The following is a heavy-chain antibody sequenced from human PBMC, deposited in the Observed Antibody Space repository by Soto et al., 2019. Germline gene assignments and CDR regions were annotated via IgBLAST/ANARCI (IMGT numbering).Heavy chain of an antibody. J-gene: IGHJ4*02. CDR1: GGSVNSDTYY. Sequence: SETLSLTCTVSGGSVNSDTYYWNWIRQHPGKGLEWIGYIFYDGTTYYNPSLKSRVSISVDTSQNQFSLKVNSMTAADTAVYYCAREEAMISSGYRDSWGQGTLVTVSA. CDR2: IFYDGTT. D-gene: IGHD3-22*01. CDR3: AREEAMISSGYRDS. V-gene: IGHV4-31*03.